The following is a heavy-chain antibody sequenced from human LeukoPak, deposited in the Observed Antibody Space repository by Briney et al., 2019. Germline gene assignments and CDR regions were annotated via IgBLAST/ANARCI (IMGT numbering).Heavy chain of an antibody. CDR3: ARVGGYSYGYRLPHSGWYEFPLRRFPHYFDY. CDR1: GGSISSYY. V-gene: IGHV4-34*01. D-gene: IGHD5-18*01. CDR2: INHSGST. J-gene: IGHJ4*02. Sequence: PSETLSLTCTVSGGSISSYYWSWIRQPPGKGLEWIGEINHSGSTNYNPSLKSRVTISVDTSKNQFSLKLSSVTAADTAVYYCARVGGYSYGYRLPHSGWYEFPLRRFPHYFDYWGQGTLVTVSS.